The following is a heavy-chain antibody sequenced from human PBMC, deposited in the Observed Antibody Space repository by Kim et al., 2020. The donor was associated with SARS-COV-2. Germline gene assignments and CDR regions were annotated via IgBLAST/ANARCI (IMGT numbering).Heavy chain of an antibody. V-gene: IGHV3-15*01. CDR3: TTARYDYSDSNDF. Sequence: YAATVKGRLTISSDDSKNTLHLQMNSLKTEDTAVYYCTTARYDYSDSNDFWGQGTLVTVSS. J-gene: IGHJ4*02. D-gene: IGHD4-17*01.